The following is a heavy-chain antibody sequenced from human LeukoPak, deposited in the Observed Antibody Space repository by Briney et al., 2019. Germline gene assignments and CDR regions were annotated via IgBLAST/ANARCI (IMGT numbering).Heavy chain of an antibody. CDR2: ISAYNGNT. Sequence: ASVKVSCKASGYTFTSYGISWVRQAPGQGLEWMGWISAYNGNTNYAQKLQGRVTMTTDTSTSTAYMELRSLRSDDTAVYYCARDLDILNGYYLDAFDIWGQGTMATVSS. CDR1: GYTFTSYG. J-gene: IGHJ3*02. D-gene: IGHD3-9*01. V-gene: IGHV1-18*01. CDR3: ARDLDILNGYYLDAFDI.